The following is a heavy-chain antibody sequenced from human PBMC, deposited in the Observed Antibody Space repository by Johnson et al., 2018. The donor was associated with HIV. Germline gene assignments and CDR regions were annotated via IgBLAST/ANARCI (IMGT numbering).Heavy chain of an antibody. Sequence: QVQVLESGGGVVQPGRSLRLSCAASGFMFSNYGMHWVRQAPGKGLEWVAVIWKDGKTKYYADSVKGRFTISRDTSKSTLYVQMDSLRAEDTAIYYCARDGGYTYFAFDMWGQGTLVTVS. CDR2: IWKDGKTK. D-gene: IGHD5-18*01. J-gene: IGHJ3*02. CDR3: ARDGGYTYFAFDM. V-gene: IGHV3-33*01. CDR1: GFMFSNYG.